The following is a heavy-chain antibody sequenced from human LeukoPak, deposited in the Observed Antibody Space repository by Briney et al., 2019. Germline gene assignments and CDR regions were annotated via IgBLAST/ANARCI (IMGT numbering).Heavy chain of an antibody. CDR3: ARDRFPHQGSSSWYGGFDY. J-gene: IGHJ4*02. CDR2: ISSSGSTI. Sequence: GGSLRLSCAASGFTFSSYEMNWVRQAPGKGLEWVSYISSSGSTIYYADSVKGRFTISRDNAKNSLYLQMNSLRAEDTAVYYCARDRFPHQGSSSWYGGFDYWGQGTLVTVSS. V-gene: IGHV3-48*03. D-gene: IGHD6-13*01. CDR1: GFTFSSYE.